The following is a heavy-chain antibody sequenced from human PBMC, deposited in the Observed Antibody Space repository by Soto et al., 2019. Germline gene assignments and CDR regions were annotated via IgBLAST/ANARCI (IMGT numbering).Heavy chain of an antibody. V-gene: IGHV1-18*01. J-gene: IGHJ4*02. CDR1: GGTFSSYT. Sequence: EASVKVSCKASGGTFSSYTISWVRQAPGQGLEWMGWISAYNGNTNYAQKLQGRVTMTTDTSTSTAYMELRSLRSDDTAVYYCARDPQWLTPFDYWGQGTLVTVSS. D-gene: IGHD6-19*01. CDR3: ARDPQWLTPFDY. CDR2: ISAYNGNT.